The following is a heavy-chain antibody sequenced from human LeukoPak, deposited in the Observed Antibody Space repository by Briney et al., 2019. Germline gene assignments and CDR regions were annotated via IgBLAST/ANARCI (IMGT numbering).Heavy chain of an antibody. CDR2: INPNSGGT. CDR1: GYRFRDHY. CDR3: ARGYFGDYVLDT. V-gene: IGHV1-2*02. D-gene: IGHD4-17*01. Sequence: GASVKVSCKAYGYRFRDHYIHWVRQAPGQGLEYLGWINPNSGGTNYAQKFQGRVTLTRDTSIDTAYIQLDSLTSDDTAVYFCARGYFGDYVLDTWGQGTLVTVSS. J-gene: IGHJ5*02.